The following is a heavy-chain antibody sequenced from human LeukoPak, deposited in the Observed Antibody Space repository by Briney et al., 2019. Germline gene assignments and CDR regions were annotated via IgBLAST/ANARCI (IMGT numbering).Heavy chain of an antibody. D-gene: IGHD3-10*01. Sequence: GGSLRLSCAASGFTVSSNYMSWVRQAPGKGLEWVSVIYSRGSTYYADSVKGRFTISRDNSKNTLYLQMNSLRAEDTAVYYCARSHYYGSGSYYNPYYYYGMDVWGQGTTVTVSS. J-gene: IGHJ6*02. CDR3: ARSHYYGSGSYYNPYYYYGMDV. CDR1: GFTVSSNY. CDR2: IYSRGST. V-gene: IGHV3-66*01.